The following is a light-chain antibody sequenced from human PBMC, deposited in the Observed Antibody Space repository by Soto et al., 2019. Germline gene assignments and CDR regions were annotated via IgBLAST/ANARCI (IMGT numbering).Light chain of an antibody. Sequence: QSALSQPPSASGSPGQSVTISCTGSSSDVGGYNFVSWYQHLPGKAPKLMIYEVIQRPSGVPDRFSGSKSGNTASLTVSGLQAEDQADYYCSSYAGSDSFVLFGGGTK. V-gene: IGLV2-8*01. J-gene: IGLJ2*01. CDR2: EVI. CDR1: SSDVGGYNF. CDR3: SSYAGSDSFVL.